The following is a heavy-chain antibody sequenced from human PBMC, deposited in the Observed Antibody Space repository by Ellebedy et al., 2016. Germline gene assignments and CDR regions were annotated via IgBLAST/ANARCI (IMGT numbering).Heavy chain of an antibody. CDR2: FDPEDGET. V-gene: IGHV1-24*01. CDR3: ATVRRVVPAADTYFDY. D-gene: IGHD2-2*01. J-gene: IGHJ4*02. Sequence: ASVKVSCKVSGYTLTELSMHWVRQAPGKGLEWMGGFDPEDGETIYAQKFQGRVTMTEDTSTDTAYMELSSLRSEDTAVYYCATVRRVVPAADTYFDYWGQGTLVTVSS. CDR1: GYTLTELS.